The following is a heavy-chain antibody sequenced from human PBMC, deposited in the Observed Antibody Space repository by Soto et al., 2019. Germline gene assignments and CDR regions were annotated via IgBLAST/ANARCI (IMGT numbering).Heavy chain of an antibody. D-gene: IGHD6-25*01. CDR2: IYYSGST. V-gene: IGHV4-59*01. CDR1: GGSIGSYY. Sequence: SETLSLTCNVSGGSIGSYYWSWIRQPPGKGLEWIGYIYYSGSTNYNPSLKSRVTISVDTSKNQFSLKLSSVTAADTAVYYCAREGKAAPLYYYGMDVWGQGTTVTVSS. J-gene: IGHJ6*02. CDR3: AREGKAAPLYYYGMDV.